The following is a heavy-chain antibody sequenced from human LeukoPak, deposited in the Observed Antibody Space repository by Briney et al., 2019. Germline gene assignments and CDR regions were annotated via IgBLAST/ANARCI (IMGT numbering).Heavy chain of an antibody. J-gene: IGHJ4*02. Sequence: SVKVSSKASVGTFISYAISWVRQAPGQGLEWMGRIIPIFGTANYAQKFQGRVTITADKSTSTAYMELSSLRSEDTAVYYCASGGDWENFDYWGQGTLVTVSS. D-gene: IGHD2-21*02. CDR2: IIPIFGTA. CDR1: VGTFISYA. V-gene: IGHV1-69*06. CDR3: ASGGDWENFDY.